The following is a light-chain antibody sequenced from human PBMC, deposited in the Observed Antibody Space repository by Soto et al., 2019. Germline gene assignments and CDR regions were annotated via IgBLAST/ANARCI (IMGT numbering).Light chain of an antibody. Sequence: EIVLTQSPATLSLSPGERATLSCRASQSVSSYLAWYQQKPGQAPRLLIYDASNRATGIPARFSGSGSGTDFTLPISSLEPEDFAVYYCQQRSTWPLSFGQGTRLEIK. CDR3: QQRSTWPLS. J-gene: IGKJ5*01. CDR1: QSVSSY. CDR2: DAS. V-gene: IGKV3-11*01.